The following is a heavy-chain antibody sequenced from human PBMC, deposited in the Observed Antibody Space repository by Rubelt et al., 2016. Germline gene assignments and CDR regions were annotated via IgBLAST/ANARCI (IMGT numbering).Heavy chain of an antibody. CDR3: ATTIAIRPYYFDY. Sequence: QVQLVQSGAEVKKPGSSVKVSCKASGGTFSSYAISWVRQAPGQGLEWMGGIIPVFGTANYAQKFQGRTPMTADESTSPAYMELSSLRSEDTAVYYCATTIAIRPYYFDYWGQGTLVTVSS. CDR2: IIPVFGTA. J-gene: IGHJ4*02. V-gene: IGHV1-69*01. CDR1: GGTFSSYA. D-gene: IGHD6-6*01.